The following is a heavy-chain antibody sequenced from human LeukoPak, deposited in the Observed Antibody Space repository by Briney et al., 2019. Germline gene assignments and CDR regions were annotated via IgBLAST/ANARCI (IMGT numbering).Heavy chain of an antibody. D-gene: IGHD3-22*01. CDR3: ASYYYDSSGYFVSYPENAFDI. CDR1: GGSVSSGSYY. V-gene: IGHV4-61*01. J-gene: IGHJ3*02. CDR2: IYYSGST. Sequence: SETLSLTCTVSGGSVSSGSYYWSWIRQPPGKGLEWIGYIYYSGSTNYNPSLKSRVTISVDTSKNQFSLKLSSVTAADTAVYYCASYYYDSSGYFVSYPENAFDIWGQGTMVTVSS.